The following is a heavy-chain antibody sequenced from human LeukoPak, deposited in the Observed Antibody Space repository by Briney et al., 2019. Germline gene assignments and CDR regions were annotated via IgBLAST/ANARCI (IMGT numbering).Heavy chain of an antibody. CDR1: GFTLNNYG. D-gene: IGHD4-17*01. Sequence: GGSLRLFCAASGFTLNNYGMHWVRQAAGKGLEWVACIRYNGNNQYYADSVKDRITISRDNSKNTLYLQMNSLRAEDTAVYYCAKDYYGAHYFFDYWGQGPLVTVSS. V-gene: IGHV3-30*02. CDR2: IRYNGNNQ. CDR3: AKDYYGAHYFFDY. J-gene: IGHJ4*02.